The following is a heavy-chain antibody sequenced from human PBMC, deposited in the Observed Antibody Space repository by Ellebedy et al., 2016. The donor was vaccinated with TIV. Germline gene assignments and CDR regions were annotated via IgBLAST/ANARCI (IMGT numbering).Heavy chain of an antibody. CDR2: INPSGGGT. D-gene: IGHD6-19*01. CDR3: ARTSGYNSGWYLH. V-gene: IGHV1-46*01. J-gene: IGHJ4*01. CDR1: GYSFTSYY. Sequence: AASVKVSCKASGYSFTSYYMHWVRQAPGQGLEWLGLINPSGGGTIYAERFQGSVTMTRDTSTTTVHMELTSLRSQDTAVYYCARTSGYNSGWYLHWGQGTLVTVSS.